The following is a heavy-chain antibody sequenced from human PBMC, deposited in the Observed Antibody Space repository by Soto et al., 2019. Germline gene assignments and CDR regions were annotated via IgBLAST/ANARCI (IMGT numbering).Heavy chain of an antibody. CDR1: GFTFSDYY. J-gene: IGHJ6*02. V-gene: IGHV3-11*01. D-gene: IGHD5-12*01. CDR3: ARGYRRATSAADANYYYYGMDV. CDR2: ISSSGSTI. Sequence: QVQLVESGGGLVKPGGSLRLSCAASGFTFSDYYMSWIRQAPGKGLEWVSYISSSGSTIYYADSVKGRFTISRDNAKNSLYLQMNSLRAEDTAVYYCARGYRRATSAADANYYYYGMDVWGQGTTVTVSS.